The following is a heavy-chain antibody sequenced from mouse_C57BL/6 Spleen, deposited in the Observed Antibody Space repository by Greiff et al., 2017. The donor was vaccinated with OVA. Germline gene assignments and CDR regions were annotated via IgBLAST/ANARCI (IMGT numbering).Heavy chain of an antibody. CDR3: ARGSSGYGY. CDR2: IDPSDSYT. Sequence: QVQLQQSGAELVMPGASVKLSCKASGYTFTSYWMHWVKQRPGQGLEWIGEIDPSDSYTNYNQKFKGKSTLTVDKSSSTAYMQLSSLTSEDSAVYYCARGSSGYGYWGQGTTLTVSS. J-gene: IGHJ2*01. D-gene: IGHD3-2*02. V-gene: IGHV1-69*01. CDR1: GYTFTSYW.